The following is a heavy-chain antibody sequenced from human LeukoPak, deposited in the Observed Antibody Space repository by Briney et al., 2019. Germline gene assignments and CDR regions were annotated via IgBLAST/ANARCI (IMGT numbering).Heavy chain of an antibody. D-gene: IGHD2-15*01. CDR1: GFTFSSYW. J-gene: IGHJ5*02. Sequence: GGSLRLSCAASGFTFSSYWMSWVRQAPGKGLEGVANIKQDGSEKYYVDSVKGRFTISRDNAKNSLHLQMNSLRAEDTGVYYCAREGIGWFDPWGQGTLVTVSS. V-gene: IGHV3-7*01. CDR2: IKQDGSEK. CDR3: AREGIGWFDP.